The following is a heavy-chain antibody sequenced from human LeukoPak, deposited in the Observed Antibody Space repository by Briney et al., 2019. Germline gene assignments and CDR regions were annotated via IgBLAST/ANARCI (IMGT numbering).Heavy chain of an antibody. CDR1: GFTFSSYG. J-gene: IGHJ6*02. CDR3: ARGRPPGSTNRGYYYYGMDV. CDR2: IYSGGST. D-gene: IGHD2-2*01. Sequence: PGRSLRLSCAASGFTFSSYGMHWVRQAPGKGLEWVSVIYSGGSTYYADSAKGRFTISRDNSKNTLYLQMNSLRAEDTAVFYCARGRPPGSTNRGYYYYGMDVWGQGTTVTVSS. V-gene: IGHV3-66*01.